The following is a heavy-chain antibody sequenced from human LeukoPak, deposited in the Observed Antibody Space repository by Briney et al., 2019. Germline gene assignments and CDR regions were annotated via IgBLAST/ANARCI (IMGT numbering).Heavy chain of an antibody. D-gene: IGHD2-2*01. CDR1: GFTFSSYD. V-gene: IGHV3-13*05. J-gene: IGHJ4*02. CDR2: IGTAGDP. CDR3: ARGMRPGSSSTSRFDY. Sequence: GGSLRLSCAASGFTFSSYDMHWVRQATGKGLESVSAIGTAGDPYYPGSVKGRFTISRENAKNSLYLQMNSLRAGDTAVYYCARGMRPGSSSTSRFDYWGQGTLVTVSS.